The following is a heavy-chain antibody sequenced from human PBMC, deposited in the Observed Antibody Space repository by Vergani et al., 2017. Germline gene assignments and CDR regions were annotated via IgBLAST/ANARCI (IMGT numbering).Heavy chain of an antibody. CDR3: AKDQQQLSRKTNAFDI. CDR1: GFRFSDYA. V-gene: IGHV3-9*01. D-gene: IGHD6-13*01. Sequence: VQMVESGGGVVQPGRSLRLSCAVSGFRFSDYAMHWVRQAPGKGLGWVSGISWNSGSIGYADSVKGRFTISRDNAKNSLYLQMNSLRAEDTALYYCAKDQQQLSRKTNAFDIWGQGTMVTVSS. J-gene: IGHJ3*02. CDR2: ISWNSGSI.